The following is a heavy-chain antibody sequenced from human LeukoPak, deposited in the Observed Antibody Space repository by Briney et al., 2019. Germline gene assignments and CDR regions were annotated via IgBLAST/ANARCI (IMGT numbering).Heavy chain of an antibody. D-gene: IGHD6-13*01. J-gene: IGHJ4*02. Sequence: SETLSLTCTVSGGSINSYYWTWIRQPPGKRLEWIGYVYYLGSTNYNPSLDGRVTISLDTSENQFSLKLISVTAADTALYYCAGATISSAGFSFDYWGQGTLVTVSS. CDR1: GGSINSYY. CDR2: VYYLGST. CDR3: AGATISSAGFSFDY. V-gene: IGHV4-59*01.